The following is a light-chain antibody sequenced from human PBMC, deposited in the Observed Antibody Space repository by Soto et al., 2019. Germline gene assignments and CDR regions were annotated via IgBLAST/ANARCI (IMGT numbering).Light chain of an antibody. Sequence: PVQRATLSFRASQSVSSIYLARYHQKPRQAPRLLIYGASTRATCTPARFSGSGSGTHFTLTLSRLEPEDFAVYHCQQYGASPWTFGQGTKVDIK. J-gene: IGKJ1*01. CDR1: QSVSSIY. V-gene: IGKV3-20*01. CDR2: GAS. CDR3: QQYGASPWT.